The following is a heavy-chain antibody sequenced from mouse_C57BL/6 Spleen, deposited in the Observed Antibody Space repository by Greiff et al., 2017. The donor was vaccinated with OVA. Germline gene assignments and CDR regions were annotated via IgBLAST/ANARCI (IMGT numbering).Heavy chain of an antibody. CDR2: IWRGGST. CDR3: AKNSHADYYAMDY. J-gene: IGHJ4*01. Sequence: VQLQQSGPGLVQPSQSLSITCTVSGFSLTSYGVHWVRQSPGKGLEWLGVIWRGGSTDYNAAFMSRLSITKDNSKSQVFFKMNSLQADDTAIYYCAKNSHADYYAMDYWGQGTSVTVSS. V-gene: IGHV2-5*01. CDR1: GFSLTSYG.